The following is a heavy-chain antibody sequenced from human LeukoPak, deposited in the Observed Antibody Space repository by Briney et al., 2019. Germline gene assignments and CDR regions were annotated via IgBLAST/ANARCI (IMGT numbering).Heavy chain of an antibody. Sequence: SETLSLTCAVYGGSFSGYYWGWIRQPPGKGLEWIGEINHSGSTNYNPSLKSRVTISVDTSKNQFSLKLSSVTAADTAVYYCARVDYYGSGSYYNRNWFDPWGQGTLVTVSS. CDR3: ARVDYYGSGSYYNRNWFDP. J-gene: IGHJ5*02. D-gene: IGHD3-10*01. CDR1: GGSFSGYY. V-gene: IGHV4-34*01. CDR2: INHSGST.